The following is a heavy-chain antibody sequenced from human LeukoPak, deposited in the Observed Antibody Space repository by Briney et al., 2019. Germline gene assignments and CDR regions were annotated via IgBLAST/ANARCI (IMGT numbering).Heavy chain of an antibody. CDR3: AKATMVRGVDISYYYYGMDV. V-gene: IGHV3-30*02. J-gene: IGHJ6*02. CDR2: XXXXXXNK. D-gene: IGHD3-10*01. CDR1: GFTFSSYG. Sequence: GGSLRLSCAASGFTFSSYGMHWVRQAPGKGLXXXXXXXXXXXNKYYADSVKGRFTISRDNSKNTLYLQMNSLRAEDTAVYYCAKATMVRGVDISYYYYGMDVWGQGTTVTVSS.